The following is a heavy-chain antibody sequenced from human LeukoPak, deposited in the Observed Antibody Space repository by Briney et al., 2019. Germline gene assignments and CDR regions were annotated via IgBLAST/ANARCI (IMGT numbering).Heavy chain of an antibody. CDR2: INPSGGST. Sequence: WASVKVSCKASGYTFTSYYMHWVRQAPGQGLEWMGIINPSGGSTSYAQKFQGRVTMTRDMSTSTVYMELSSLRSEDTAVYYCARERLVGATTTGLFDPWGQGTLVTVSS. V-gene: IGHV1-46*01. CDR3: ARERLVGATTTGLFDP. D-gene: IGHD1-26*01. CDR1: GYTFTSYY. J-gene: IGHJ5*02.